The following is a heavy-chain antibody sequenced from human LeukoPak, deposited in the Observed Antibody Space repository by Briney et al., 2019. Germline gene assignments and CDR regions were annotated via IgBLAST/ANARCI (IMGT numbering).Heavy chain of an antibody. CDR3: AKGRGYSYGYEDY. V-gene: IGHV3-53*01. CDR1: GFTVSSNY. CDR2: IYSGGST. D-gene: IGHD5-18*01. J-gene: IGHJ4*02. Sequence: PGGSLRLSCAASGFTVSSNYMSWVRQAPGKGLEWVSVIYSGGSTYYADSVKGRFTISRDNSKNTLYLQMNSLRAEDTAVYYCAKGRGYSYGYEDYWGQGTLATVSS.